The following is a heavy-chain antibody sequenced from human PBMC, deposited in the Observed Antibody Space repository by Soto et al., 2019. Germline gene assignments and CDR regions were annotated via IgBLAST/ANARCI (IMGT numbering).Heavy chain of an antibody. CDR3: AGLKPFTRQRSDAFDI. CDR2: IIPIFGTA. V-gene: IGHV1-69*12. CDR1: GGTFSSYA. D-gene: IGHD5-12*01. Sequence: QVQLVQSGAEVKKPGSSVKVSCKASGGTFSSYAISWVRQAPGQGLEWMGGIIPIFGTANYAQKVQGRVTITADDSTCTAYMELSSLRSEDTAVHYCAGLKPFTRQRSDAFDIWGKGTRVTVSS. J-gene: IGHJ3*02.